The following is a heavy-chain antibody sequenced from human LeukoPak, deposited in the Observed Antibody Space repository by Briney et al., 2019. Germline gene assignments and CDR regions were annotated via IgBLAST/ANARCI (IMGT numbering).Heavy chain of an antibody. CDR2: INHSGST. V-gene: IGHV4-34*01. CDR3: AKERFCSCGSCYRRSNWFVP. CDR1: GGSFSGYY. D-gene: IGHD2-15*01. Sequence: SETLSLTCAVYGGSFSGYYWSWIRQPPGKGLEWIGEINHSGSTNYNPSLKSRVTISVDTSKKQFSLKLSSVTAADTPVYYCAKERFCSCGSCYRRSNWFVPGGQGTRDSVS. J-gene: IGHJ5*02.